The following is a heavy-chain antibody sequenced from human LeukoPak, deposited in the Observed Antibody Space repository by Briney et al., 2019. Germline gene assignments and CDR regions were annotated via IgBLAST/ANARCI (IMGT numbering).Heavy chain of an antibody. J-gene: IGHJ4*02. V-gene: IGHV3-9*03. Sequence: WLRQPPGTGLEWVSGISCNSGTIGYAASVKGRFTISRDNAKNSLYLQMNSLRAEDMALYYCAKGEDIAVAGTLHYWGQGTLVTVSS. D-gene: IGHD6-19*01. CDR3: AKGEDIAVAGTLHY. CDR2: ISCNSGTI.